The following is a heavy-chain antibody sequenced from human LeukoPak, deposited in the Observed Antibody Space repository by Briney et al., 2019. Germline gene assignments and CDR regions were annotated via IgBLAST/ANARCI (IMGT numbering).Heavy chain of an antibody. V-gene: IGHV4-34*01. CDR3: ARLVTYKRAFDI. J-gene: IGHJ3*02. D-gene: IGHD1-14*01. Sequence: SETLSLTCAVYGGSFSGYYWSWIRQPPGKGLEWIGEINHSGSINYNPSLKSRVTISSDTSKNQLSLKLSSVTAADTAVYYCARLVTYKRAFDIWGQGTMVTVPS. CDR2: INHSGSI. CDR1: GGSFSGYY.